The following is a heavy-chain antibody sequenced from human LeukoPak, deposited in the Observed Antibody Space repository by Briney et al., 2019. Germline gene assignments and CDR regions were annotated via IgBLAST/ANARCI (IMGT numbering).Heavy chain of an antibody. CDR1: LYTPTSYY. Sequence: ASLKVSSKPSLYTPTSYYMHSVRHTPGQGLERMGIINPSGGSTSYAQKFQGRVTMTRDMSTSTVYMELSSLRSEDTAVYYCASTEEVGTFDIWGQGTMVTVSS. D-gene: IGHD2-15*01. V-gene: IGHV1-46*01. CDR2: INPSGGST. J-gene: IGHJ3*02. CDR3: ASTEEVGTFDI.